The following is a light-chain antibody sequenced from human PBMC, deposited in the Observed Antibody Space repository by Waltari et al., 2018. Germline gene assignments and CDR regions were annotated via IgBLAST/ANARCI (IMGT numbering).Light chain of an antibody. V-gene: IGLV1-44*01. CDR1: SSNIGSNL. CDR2: SNN. J-gene: IGLJ2*01. CDR3: AAWDDSLNGLI. Sequence: QSALPQPPSASPTPGQTVTFSCSGNSSNIGSNLFNWYQLLPGTAPKLLIYSNNQRPSGVPDRFSGSKSGTSASLAISGLQSEDEATYYCAAWDDSLNGLIFGGGTKLTVL.